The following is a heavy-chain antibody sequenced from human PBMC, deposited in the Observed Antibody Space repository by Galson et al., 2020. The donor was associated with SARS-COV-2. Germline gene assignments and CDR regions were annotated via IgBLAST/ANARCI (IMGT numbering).Heavy chain of an antibody. CDR3: ARIHFYSNYYYGMDV. J-gene: IGHJ6*02. D-gene: IGHD4-4*01. V-gene: IGHV1-18*01. Sequence: ASVKVSCRASRYTFNNFGISWLRQAPGQGLEWMGWSNNYNHNTKYAQKFQGRVTMTTDTSTSTAYMEVRSLRADDTAVYYCARIHFYSNYYYGMDVWGQGTTVTVSS. CDR1: RYTFNNFG. CDR2: SNNYNHNT.